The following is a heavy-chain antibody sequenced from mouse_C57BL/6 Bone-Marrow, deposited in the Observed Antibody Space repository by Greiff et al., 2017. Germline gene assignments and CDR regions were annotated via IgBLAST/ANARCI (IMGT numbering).Heavy chain of an antibody. CDR1: GYTFTSYT. Sequence: QVQLQQSGAELARPGASVKMSCKASGYTFTSYTMHWVKQRPGQGLEWIGYINPSSGYNKYNQKFKDKATLTADKSSSTAYMQLSSLTSEDSAVYYCARRRNLARGYAMDYWGQGTSVPVSS. D-gene: IGHD3-1*01. CDR3: ARRRNLARGYAMDY. J-gene: IGHJ4*01. CDR2: INPSSGYN. V-gene: IGHV1-4*01.